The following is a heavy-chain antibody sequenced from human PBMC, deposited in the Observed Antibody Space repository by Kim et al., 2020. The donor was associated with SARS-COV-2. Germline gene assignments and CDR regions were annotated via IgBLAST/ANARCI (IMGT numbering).Heavy chain of an antibody. V-gene: IGHV7-4-1*02. CDR3: AQGPKLRYFDWLLYTPLDY. J-gene: IGHJ4*02. CDR2: INTNTGNP. D-gene: IGHD3-9*01. CDR1: GYTFTSYA. Sequence: ASVKVSCKASGYTFTSYAMNWVRQAPGQGLEWMGWINTNTGNPTYAQGFTGRFVFSLDTSVSTAYLQISSLKAEDTAVYYCAQGPKLRYFDWLLYTPLDYWGQGTLVTVSS.